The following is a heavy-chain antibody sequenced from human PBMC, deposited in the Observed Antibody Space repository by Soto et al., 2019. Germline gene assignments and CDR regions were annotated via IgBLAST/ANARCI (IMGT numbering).Heavy chain of an antibody. CDR1: GFTFSSYW. CDR2: INSDGSST. V-gene: IGHV3-74*01. J-gene: IGHJ4*02. D-gene: IGHD6-19*01. CDR3: AVAVAGPTAIGY. Sequence: EVQLVESGGGLVQPGGSLRLSCAASGFTFSSYWMHWVRQAPGKGLVWVSRINSDGSSTSYADSVKGRFTISRDNAKSTLYLQINSLRAEDTAVYYCAVAVAGPTAIGYWGQGTLVTVSS.